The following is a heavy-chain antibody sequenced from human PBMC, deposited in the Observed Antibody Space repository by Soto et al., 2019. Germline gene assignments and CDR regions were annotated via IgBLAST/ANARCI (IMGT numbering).Heavy chain of an antibody. Sequence: EVQLLESGGGLVQPGGSLRLSCAASGFTFSSYAMSWVRQAPGKGLEWGSVISGSGGSTNYADSVKGRFTISRDNSKNTLYLQMNSLRAEDTAVYYCASRSSGCYFDYWGQGTLVTVSS. V-gene: IGHV3-23*01. J-gene: IGHJ4*02. D-gene: IGHD6-19*01. CDR3: ASRSSGCYFDY. CDR2: ISGSGGST. CDR1: GFTFSSYA.